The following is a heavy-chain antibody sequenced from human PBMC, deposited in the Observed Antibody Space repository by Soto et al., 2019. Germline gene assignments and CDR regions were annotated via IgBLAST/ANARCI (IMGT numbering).Heavy chain of an antibody. V-gene: IGHV4-4*07. Sequence: SETLSLTCTVSGGSITNYYWSWIRQPAGKGLEWIGRIYTKERTDYNLSFRNRVTMSVDTSKNQFSLKLDAVTAADTAVYYCARDDYKDGGNNWFDPWGQGTLVTVSS. D-gene: IGHD3-16*01. CDR1: GGSITNYY. CDR2: IYTKERT. CDR3: ARDDYKDGGNNWFDP. J-gene: IGHJ5*02.